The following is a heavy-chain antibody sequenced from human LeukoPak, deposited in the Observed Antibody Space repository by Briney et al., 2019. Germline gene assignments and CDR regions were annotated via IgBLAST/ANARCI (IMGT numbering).Heavy chain of an antibody. J-gene: IGHJ4*02. CDR2: INHSGST. CDR3: ARGPRVLDY. Sequence: PSETLSLTCAVYGGSFSGYYWSWIRQPPGKGLEWIGEINHSGSTNYNPSLKSRVTISVDTSKNQFSLKLSSVTAADTAVYYCARGPRVLDYWGQGTLVTDSS. V-gene: IGHV4-34*01. CDR1: GGSFSGYY.